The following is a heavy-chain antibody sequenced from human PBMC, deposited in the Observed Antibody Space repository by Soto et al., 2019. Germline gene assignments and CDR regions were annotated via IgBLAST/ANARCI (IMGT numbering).Heavy chain of an antibody. CDR2: ITASGGTT. D-gene: IGHD1-7*01. J-gene: IGHJ3*02. CDR3: AKCMQAYWNYDAHHI. Sequence: QSGGSLILTCAVSGFTISSYSLSWVRQAPGKGLEWVAHITASGGTTYYADSVKGRFTILRDPSSTTLYLQMNSLRAEDTALYYCAKCMQAYWNYDAHHIWGQGTMVTVSS. V-gene: IGHV3-23*01. CDR1: GFTISSYS.